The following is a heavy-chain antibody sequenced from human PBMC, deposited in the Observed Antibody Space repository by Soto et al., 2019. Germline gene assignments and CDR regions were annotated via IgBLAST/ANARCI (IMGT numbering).Heavy chain of an antibody. D-gene: IGHD3-3*01. Sequence: QLHLVQSGAVVKKPGASVTVSCSASGYPVTAYYMHWVRQAPGQGLEWMGGINPATGAAKYKQTFQGRVTMTRGTSTTTVFMELGGLTAEGAAGFYCARGGGVGVAGSAAFDMWGQGTLVTVSS. J-gene: IGHJ3*02. CDR3: ARGGGVGVAGSAAFDM. CDR1: GYPVTAYY. V-gene: IGHV1-2*02. CDR2: INPATGAA.